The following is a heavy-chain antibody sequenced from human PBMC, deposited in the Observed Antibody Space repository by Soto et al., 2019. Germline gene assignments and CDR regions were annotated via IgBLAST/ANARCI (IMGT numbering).Heavy chain of an antibody. D-gene: IGHD3-3*01. J-gene: IGHJ6*03. CDR2: ISSNVVTT. V-gene: IGHV3-23*01. CDR3: SRQASDFWSGKPQYYMDV. CDR1: GFTFSNYA. Sequence: SLRLSCAASGFTFSNYAMSWVRQAPGKGLEWVSAISSNVVTTYYAGSVKGRFTISRDNSENTLFLQMNSLRVEDTAVYYCSRQASDFWSGKPQYYMDVWGKGTTVTVSS.